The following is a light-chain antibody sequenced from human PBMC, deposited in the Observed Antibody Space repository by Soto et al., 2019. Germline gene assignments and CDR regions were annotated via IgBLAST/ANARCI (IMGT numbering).Light chain of an antibody. V-gene: IGKV1-5*03. Sequence: DIQMTQSPTTLSASVGDRVTITCRASLNLIKWLAWYQQKPGKAPKLLIYEASSLQSGVPSRFSGSGSGTEFTLTISSLQPDDVATYYCQQYNTFLTFGGGTKVEIK. CDR2: EAS. CDR3: QQYNTFLT. J-gene: IGKJ4*01. CDR1: LNLIKW.